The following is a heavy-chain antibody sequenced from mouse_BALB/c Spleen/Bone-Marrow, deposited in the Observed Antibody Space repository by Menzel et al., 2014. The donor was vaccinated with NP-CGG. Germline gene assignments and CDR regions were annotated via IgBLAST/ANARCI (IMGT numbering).Heavy chain of an antibody. Sequence: QVQLKQSGAELVRPGTSVKVSCKASGYALTNYLIEWVKQRPGQGLEWIGVINPGSGGTNHNEKFKGKATLTADKSSSTAYMQLSSLTSDDSAVYFCARSRGNLYAMDYWGQGTSVTVSS. J-gene: IGHJ4*01. V-gene: IGHV1-54*01. CDR1: GYALTNYL. CDR2: INPGSGGT. CDR3: ARSRGNLYAMDY. D-gene: IGHD2-1*01.